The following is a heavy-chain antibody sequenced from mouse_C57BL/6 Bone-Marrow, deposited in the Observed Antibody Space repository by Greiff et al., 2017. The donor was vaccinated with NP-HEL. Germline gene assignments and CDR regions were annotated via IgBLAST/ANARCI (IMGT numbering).Heavy chain of an antibody. J-gene: IGHJ4*01. Sequence: VQLQQSGPELVKPGASVKISCKASGYTFTDYYVNWVKQSHGKSLEWIGDINPNNGGTSYNQKFKGKATLTVDKSSSTAYMELRSLTSEDSAVYYCARATYYDYDVAMDYGGQGTSVTVSS. D-gene: IGHD2-4*01. CDR2: INPNNGGT. CDR1: GYTFTDYY. V-gene: IGHV1-26*01. CDR3: ARATYYDYDVAMDY.